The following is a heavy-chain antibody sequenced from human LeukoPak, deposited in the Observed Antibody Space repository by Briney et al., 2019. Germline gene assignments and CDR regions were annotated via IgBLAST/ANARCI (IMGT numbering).Heavy chain of an antibody. CDR3: ASTIRAYSGYAQGDY. J-gene: IGHJ4*02. D-gene: IGHD5-12*01. Sequence: SVKVSCKASGGTFSSYAIGWVRQAPGQGLEWMGGIIPIFGTANYAQKFQGRVTITADESTRTAYMELSSLRSEDTAVYYCASTIRAYSGYAQGDYWGQGTLVTVSS. V-gene: IGHV1-69*01. CDR1: GGTFSSYA. CDR2: IIPIFGTA.